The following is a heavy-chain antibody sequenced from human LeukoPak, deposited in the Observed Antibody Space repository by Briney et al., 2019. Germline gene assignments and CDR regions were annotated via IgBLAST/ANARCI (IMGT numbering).Heavy chain of an antibody. J-gene: IGHJ1*01. CDR3: ARGYSSGWYGEYIQH. V-gene: IGHV1-3*01. CDR1: GYTFTSYA. Sequence: ASVKVSCKASGYTFTSYAMHWVRQAPGQRLEWMGWINAGNGNTKYSQKFQGRVTITRDTSASTAYMELSSLRSEDTAVYYCARGYSSGWYGEYIQHWGQGTLVTVSS. CDR2: INAGNGNT. D-gene: IGHD6-19*01.